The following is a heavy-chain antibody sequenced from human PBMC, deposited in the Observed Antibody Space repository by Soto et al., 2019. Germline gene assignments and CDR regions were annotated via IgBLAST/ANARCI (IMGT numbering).Heavy chain of an antibody. CDR2: IIPIFGTA. Sequence: QVQLVQSGAEVKKPGSSVKVSCKASGGTFSSYAISWVRQAPGQGLEWMGGIIPIFGTANYAQKFQGRVTITADEPTSTAYMELGSLRSEDTAVYYCARAAKMATIGGYYFQHWGQGTLVTVSS. CDR1: GGTFSSYA. J-gene: IGHJ1*01. CDR3: ARAAKMATIGGYYFQH. D-gene: IGHD5-12*01. V-gene: IGHV1-69*01.